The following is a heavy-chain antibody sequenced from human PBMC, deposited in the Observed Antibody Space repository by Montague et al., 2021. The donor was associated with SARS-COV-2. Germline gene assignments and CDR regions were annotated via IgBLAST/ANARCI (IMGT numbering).Heavy chain of an antibody. J-gene: IGHJ4*02. Sequence: SETLSLTCTVSGGSISSYYWSWIRQPAGKGLEWIGRFYTTGSTNYNPSLKSRVTMSVDTSKNQFSLKLSSVTAADTAVYYCARVGVITTWFYFDYWGQGTLVTVSS. CDR2: FYTTGST. V-gene: IGHV4-4*07. CDR1: GGSISSYY. D-gene: IGHD3-22*01. CDR3: ARVGVITTWFYFDY.